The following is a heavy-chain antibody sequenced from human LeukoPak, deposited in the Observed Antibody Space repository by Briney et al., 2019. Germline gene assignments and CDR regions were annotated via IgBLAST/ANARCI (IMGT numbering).Heavy chain of an antibody. D-gene: IGHD6-6*01. J-gene: IGHJ3*02. CDR1: GGSISSGGYS. CDR3: ARTSIAARRANAFDI. CDR2: IYHSGST. Sequence: PSQTLSLTCAVSGGSISSGGYSWSWIRQPPGKGLEWIGYIYHSGSTYYNPSLKSRVTISVDRSKNQFSLKLSSVTAADTAVYYCARTSIAARRANAFDIWGQGTMVIVSS. V-gene: IGHV4-30-2*01.